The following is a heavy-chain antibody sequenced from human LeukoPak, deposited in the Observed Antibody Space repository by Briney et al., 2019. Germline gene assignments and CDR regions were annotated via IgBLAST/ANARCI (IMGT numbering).Heavy chain of an antibody. J-gene: IGHJ4*01. CDR1: GLTLSNYA. V-gene: IGHV3-23*01. D-gene: IGHD3-22*01. CDR3: TKGPQVGSGYHPEY. Sequence: AGGSLRLSCAASGLTLSNYAMSWVRQAPGRGLEWVSGISGSTTTYSADSVKGRVTISRDNYKNMLYLQMNSQSANNTDLYSCTKGPQVGSGYHPEYWGQGTLVTVSS. CDR2: ISGSTTT.